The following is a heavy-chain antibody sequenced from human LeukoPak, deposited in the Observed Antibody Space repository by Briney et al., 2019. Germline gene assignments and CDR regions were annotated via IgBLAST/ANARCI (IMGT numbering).Heavy chain of an antibody. CDR1: GYTFTGYY. CDR3: ATELPAFGAFDI. D-gene: IGHD3-16*01. Sequence: ASVKVSCKASGYTFTGYYMHWVRQAPGQGLEWMGWINPNSGGTNYAQKFQGRVTMTRDTSISTAYMELSSLRSEDTAVYYCATELPAFGAFDIWGQGTMVTVSS. V-gene: IGHV1-2*02. J-gene: IGHJ3*02. CDR2: INPNSGGT.